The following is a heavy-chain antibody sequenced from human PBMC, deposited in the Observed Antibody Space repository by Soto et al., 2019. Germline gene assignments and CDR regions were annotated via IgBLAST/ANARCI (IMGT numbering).Heavy chain of an antibody. CDR1: GFKFSNYA. D-gene: IGHD3-16*01. J-gene: IGHJ4*02. V-gene: IGHV3-23*01. CDR2: ISTTGGGT. Sequence: GGSLRLSCAASGFKFSNYAMSWVRQAPGKGLEWVSLISTTGGGTYYADSVKGRFTISRDNSHNTLYLQVHSLTAEDTAVYYCAKDRRAGGNSAFYFDFWGQGAQVTVSS. CDR3: AKDRRAGGNSAFYFDF.